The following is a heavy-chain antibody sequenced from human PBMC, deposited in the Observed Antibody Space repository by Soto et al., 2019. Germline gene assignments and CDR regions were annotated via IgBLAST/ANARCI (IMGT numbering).Heavy chain of an antibody. CDR2: IYYSGST. J-gene: IGHJ6*03. CDR1: GGSISSYY. V-gene: IGHV4-59*01. Sequence: QVQLQESGPGLVKPSETLSLTCTVSGGSISSYYWSWIRQPPGKGLEWIGYIYYSGSTNYNPSLKSRVTISVDTSKNQFSLKLSSVTAADTAVYYCARPSSDYYYYMDVWGKGTTVTVSS. CDR3: ARPSSDYYYYMDV. D-gene: IGHD6-6*01.